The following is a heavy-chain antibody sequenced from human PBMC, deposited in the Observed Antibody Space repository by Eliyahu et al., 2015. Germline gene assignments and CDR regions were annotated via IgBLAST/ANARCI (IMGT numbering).Heavy chain of an antibody. V-gene: IGHV4-39*07. Sequence: QLQLQESGPGLVKPSETLSLXCTVSGGSISSSSYYWGWXRQPPGKGLEWIGSIYYSGSTYYNPSLKSRVTISVDTSKNQFSLKLSSVTAADTAVYYCARVRYSSGSHHWGQGTLVTVSS. D-gene: IGHD6-19*01. CDR3: ARVRYSSGSHH. CDR1: GGSISSSSYY. J-gene: IGHJ5*02. CDR2: IYYSGST.